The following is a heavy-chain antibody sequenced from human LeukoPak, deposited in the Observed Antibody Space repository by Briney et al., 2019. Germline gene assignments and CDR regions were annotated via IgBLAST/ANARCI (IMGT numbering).Heavy chain of an antibody. J-gene: IGHJ6*03. Sequence: SETLSLTCTVSGGSFSSYYWSWIRQPAGKGLEWIGRIYTSGITNYNTNYNPSLSSRVTMSVDTSKNQFSLKLSSVTAADTAVYFCARVSSDFWSGSSRNYYYYYYMDVWGKGTTVTVSS. CDR3: ARVSSDFWSGSSRNYYYYYYMDV. V-gene: IGHV4-4*07. CDR1: GGSFSSYY. CDR2: IYTSGITNYNT. D-gene: IGHD3-3*01.